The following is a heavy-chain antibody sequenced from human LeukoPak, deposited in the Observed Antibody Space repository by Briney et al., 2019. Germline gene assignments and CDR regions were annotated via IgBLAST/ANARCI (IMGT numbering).Heavy chain of an antibody. D-gene: IGHD3-22*01. J-gene: IGHJ3*02. CDR2: IYHSGST. CDR3: ARGPYSYDSSGAFDI. CDR1: GYSISNDYY. V-gene: IGHV4-38-2*02. Sequence: PSETLSLTCTVSGYSISNDYYWGWIRQSPGKGLEWIGSIYHSGSTYYNPSLKSRVTISVDTSKNQFSLKLSSVTAADTAVYFCARGPYSYDSSGAFDIWGQGTMVTVSS.